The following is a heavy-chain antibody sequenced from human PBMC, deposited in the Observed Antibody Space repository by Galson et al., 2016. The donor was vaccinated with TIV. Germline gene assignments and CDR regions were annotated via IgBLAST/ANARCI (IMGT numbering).Heavy chain of an antibody. V-gene: IGHV4-34*01. Sequence: SETLSLTCGVYGGSVSGYYWGWFRQPPGKGLEWIGEINHFLSSNYNPSLKSRLTISIDTPKKQFSLRLRSVTAADTAVYYCARVQRGSPLVSYYYHLDVWGKGTTVIVSS. D-gene: IGHD5/OR15-5a*01. J-gene: IGHJ6*03. CDR2: INHFLSS. CDR3: ARVQRGSPLVSYYYHLDV. CDR1: GGSVSGYY.